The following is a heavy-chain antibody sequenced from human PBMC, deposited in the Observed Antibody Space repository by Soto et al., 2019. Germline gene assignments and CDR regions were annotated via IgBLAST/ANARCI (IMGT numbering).Heavy chain of an antibody. D-gene: IGHD2-8*02. Sequence: TSETLSLTCAVYGGSFSGYYWTWIRQPPGAGLEWIGEINHSGSTNYNPSLKSRVTISVDTSKNQFSLKLTSVTAADTAVYYCARDKITGLFDYWGQGTLVT. CDR2: INHSGST. V-gene: IGHV4-34*01. CDR3: ARDKITGLFDY. CDR1: GGSFSGYY. J-gene: IGHJ4*02.